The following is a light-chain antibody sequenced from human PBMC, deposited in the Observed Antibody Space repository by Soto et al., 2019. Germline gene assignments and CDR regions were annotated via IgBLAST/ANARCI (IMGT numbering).Light chain of an antibody. CDR3: QQRANWPGT. J-gene: IGKJ1*01. Sequence: EIVLTQSPCTLSFSPGEVATLSCRASQPVYNFLACYQQKPGQAPRLLIYDASNTATGTPARFSGSGSGADYTLTISGLAPEDSAVYYCQQRANWPGTFGQVTKVE. CDR1: QPVYNF. CDR2: DAS. V-gene: IGKV3-11*01.